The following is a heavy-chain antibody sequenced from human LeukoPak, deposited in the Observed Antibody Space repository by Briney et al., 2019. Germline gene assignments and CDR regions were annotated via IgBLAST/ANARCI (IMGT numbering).Heavy chain of an antibody. CDR1: GGSISSYY. J-gene: IGHJ5*02. D-gene: IGHD6-13*01. V-gene: IGHV4-39*01. CDR2: IDNTGST. Sequence: PSETLSLTCTVSGGSISSYYWGWIRQPPGKGLEWIGIIDNTGSTYYNPSLKSRVAISVDTSKDQLSLKLSSVTAADTAVYYCARPPGIAAAWFDPWGQGTLVTVSS. CDR3: ARPPGIAAAWFDP.